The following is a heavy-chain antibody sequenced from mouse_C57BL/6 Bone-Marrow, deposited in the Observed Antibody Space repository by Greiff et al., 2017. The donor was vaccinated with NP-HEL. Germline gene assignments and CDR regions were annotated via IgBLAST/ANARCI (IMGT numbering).Heavy chain of an antibody. CDR1: GYTFTSYW. CDR3: ARVATMVKGVSY. Sequence: QVQLQQPGAELVRPGTSVKLSCKASGYTFTSYWMHWVKQSPGQGLEWIGVIDPSDSSTNYNQKFKGKATLTVDTSSSTAYMQLSSLTSEDSAVYYCARVATMVKGVSYWGRGTRVTVS. CDR2: IDPSDSST. D-gene: IGHD2-13*01. V-gene: IGHV1-59*01. J-gene: IGHJ3*01.